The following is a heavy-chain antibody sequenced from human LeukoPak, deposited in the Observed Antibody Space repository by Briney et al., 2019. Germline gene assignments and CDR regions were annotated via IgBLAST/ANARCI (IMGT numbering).Heavy chain of an antibody. J-gene: IGHJ4*02. D-gene: IGHD5-18*01. CDR2: ISGSGGST. Sequence: GGSLRLSCAASGFTFSSYAMSWVRQAPGKGLEWVSAISGSGGSTYYADSVMGRFTISRDNSKNTLYLQMNSLRAEDTAVYYCAKDRLIQLWSRAVYYFDYWGQGTLVTVSS. V-gene: IGHV3-23*01. CDR3: AKDRLIQLWSRAVYYFDY. CDR1: GFTFSSYA.